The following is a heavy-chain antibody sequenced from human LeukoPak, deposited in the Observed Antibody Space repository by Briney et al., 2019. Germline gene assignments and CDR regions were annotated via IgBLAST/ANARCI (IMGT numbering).Heavy chain of an antibody. CDR1: GYTFTGYY. Sequence: ASVNVSCTASGYTFTGYYMHWVRQAPGQGLEWMGWINPNSGGTNYAQKFQGRVTMTRDTSISTAYMELSRLRSDDTAVYYCARVSYYYDSSGSLGYWGQGTLVTVSS. CDR2: INPNSGGT. CDR3: ARVSYYYDSSGSLGY. J-gene: IGHJ4*02. D-gene: IGHD3-22*01. V-gene: IGHV1-2*02.